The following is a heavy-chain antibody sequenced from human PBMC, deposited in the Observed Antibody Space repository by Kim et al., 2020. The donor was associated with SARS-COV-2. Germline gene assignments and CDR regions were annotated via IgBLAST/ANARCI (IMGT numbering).Heavy chain of an antibody. D-gene: IGHD3-10*01. CDR3: ARDIGLGMAGNY. CDR2: IKEDGSEK. Sequence: GGSLRLSCAASGFTFSSFWMSWVRRAPGKGLEWVANIKEDGSEKYYVDSVKGRFIISRDNVENSLYLQMNSLRVEDTAVYYCARDIGLGMAGNYWGQGTPVTVSS. V-gene: IGHV3-7*03. J-gene: IGHJ4*02. CDR1: GFTFSSFW.